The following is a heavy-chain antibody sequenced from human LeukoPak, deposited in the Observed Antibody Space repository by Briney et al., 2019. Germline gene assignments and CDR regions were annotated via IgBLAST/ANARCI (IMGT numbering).Heavy chain of an antibody. D-gene: IGHD1-26*01. CDR2: IKSDGSST. V-gene: IGHV3-74*01. CDR3: ASGISGATTFDS. CDR1: GFTFSNYW. Sequence: GGSLRLSCAASGFTFSNYWMHWVRQGPGKGLVWVSRIKSDGSSTLYADSVKGRFTISRDNAKNTLYLQMNSLRAEDTAVYYCASGISGATTFDSWGQGTLVTVSS. J-gene: IGHJ4*02.